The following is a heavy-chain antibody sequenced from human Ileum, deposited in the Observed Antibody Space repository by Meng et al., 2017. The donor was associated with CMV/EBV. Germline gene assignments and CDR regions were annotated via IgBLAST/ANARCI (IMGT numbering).Heavy chain of an antibody. V-gene: IGHV3-11*01. CDR3: ARGNYGFDY. D-gene: IGHD4-17*01. J-gene: IGHJ4*02. CDR1: GFPFGAYY. CDR2: ITGSGDII. Sequence: LAFAASGFPFGAYYMTWVRQAPGKGLEWVSYITGSGDIIYYADSVKGRFTISRDNAKSSLYLEINSLRAEDTAVYYCARGNYGFDYWGQGTLVTVSS.